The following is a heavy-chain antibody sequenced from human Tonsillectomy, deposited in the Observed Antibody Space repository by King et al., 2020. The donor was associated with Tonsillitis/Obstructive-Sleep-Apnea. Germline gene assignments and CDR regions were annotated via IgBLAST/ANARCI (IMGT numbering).Heavy chain of an antibody. CDR1: GFTFSNYA. CDR3: AIPLRVVVPAAQEDYAFYI. V-gene: IGHV3-30*04. D-gene: IGHD2-2*01. Sequence: VQLVESGGGVVQPGRSLRLSCAASGFTFSNYAMHWVRQAPGKGLEWVAVISYDGSNKYYADSVKGRFTIFRDNSKNTLFLQMNSLRPADTAVFHCAIPLRVVVPAAQEDYAFYIWRQGTMVTVSS. J-gene: IGHJ3*02. CDR2: ISYDGSNK.